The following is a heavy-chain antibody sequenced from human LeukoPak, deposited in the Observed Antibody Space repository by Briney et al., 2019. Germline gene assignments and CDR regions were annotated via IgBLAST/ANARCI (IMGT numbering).Heavy chain of an antibody. V-gene: IGHV4-38-2*01. Sequence: XGYXWGWIRPPPXXGXEWIGSIYHSGSTXYNPSLKSRVTISVXXSKXQFSLKLSSVTAADTAVYYXXXXXXXXXXXYXXYWXQGTXXXVSS. CDR1: XGYX. J-gene: IGHJ4*02. CDR2: IYHSGST. CDR3: XXXXXXXXXXYXXY.